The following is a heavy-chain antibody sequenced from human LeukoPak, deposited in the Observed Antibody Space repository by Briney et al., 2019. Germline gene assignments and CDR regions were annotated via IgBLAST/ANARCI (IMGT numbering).Heavy chain of an antibody. J-gene: IGHJ4*02. CDR3: AKDAVAPGSGGDYFDY. D-gene: IGHD3-10*01. V-gene: IGHV3-23*01. Sequence: AGGSLRLSCAASGFTFSSNAMSWVRQAPGKGLEWVSVITGNGGRTYYADSVKGRFTISRGNSKNTLSLQMNSLRADDTAVYYCAKDAVAPGSGGDYFDYWGQGTLVTVSS. CDR2: ITGNGGRT. CDR1: GFTFSSNA.